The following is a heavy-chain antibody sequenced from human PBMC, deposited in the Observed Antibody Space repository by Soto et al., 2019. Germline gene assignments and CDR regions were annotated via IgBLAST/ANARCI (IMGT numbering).Heavy chain of an antibody. Sequence: EVQLLESGGGLVQPGGSLRLSCAASGFTFSSSAMSWVRQAPGKGLEWVSTISSSGGTTYYADSVKGRFTISRDNSKNPLYLQMNSLRAEDTGVYYCAGGAYGSCWRNYFDNWGQGNLVTVSS. CDR1: GFTFSSSA. CDR2: ISSSGGTT. CDR3: AGGAYGSCWRNYFDN. J-gene: IGHJ4*02. V-gene: IGHV3-23*01. D-gene: IGHD6-19*01.